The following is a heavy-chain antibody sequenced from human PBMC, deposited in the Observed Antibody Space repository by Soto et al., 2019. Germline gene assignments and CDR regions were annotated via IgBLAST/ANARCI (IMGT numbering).Heavy chain of an antibody. CDR1: GFTFSSYA. CDR3: AKDFFPVRFSPANWFDP. CDR2: ISGSGGST. D-gene: IGHD3-10*01. J-gene: IGHJ5*02. V-gene: IGHV3-23*01. Sequence: PGGSLRLSCAASGFTFSSYAMSWVRQAPGKGLEWVSAISGSGGSTYYADSVKGRFTISRDNSKNTLYLQMNSLRAEDTAVYYCAKDFFPVRFSPANWFDPWGQGTLVTVPQ.